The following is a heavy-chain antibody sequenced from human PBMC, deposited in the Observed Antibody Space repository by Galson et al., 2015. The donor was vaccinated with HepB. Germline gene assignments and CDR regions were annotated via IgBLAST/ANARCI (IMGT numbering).Heavy chain of an antibody. CDR1: GYTFTSYG. Sequence: SVKVSCKASGYTFTSYGISWVRQAPGLGLEWMGWISAYNGNTNYAQKLQGRVTMTTDTSTSTAYMELRSLRSDDTAVYYCARDLPNYDYVWGSYRQNDYWGQGTLVTVSS. J-gene: IGHJ4*02. CDR2: ISAYNGNT. D-gene: IGHD3-16*02. V-gene: IGHV1-18*01. CDR3: ARDLPNYDYVWGSYRQNDY.